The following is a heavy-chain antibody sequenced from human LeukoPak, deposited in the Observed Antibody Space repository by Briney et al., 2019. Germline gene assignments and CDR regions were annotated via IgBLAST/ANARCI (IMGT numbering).Heavy chain of an antibody. CDR3: ARGSWFVVRGVITAYYYMDV. Sequence: GASVKVSCKASGYTFTGYYMHWVRQAPGQGLEWMGWINPNSGGTNYAQKFQGRVTMTRDTSISTAYMELSRLRSDDTAVYYCARGSWFVVRGVITAYYYMDVWGKGTTVTVSS. D-gene: IGHD3-10*01. CDR1: GYTFTGYY. J-gene: IGHJ6*03. CDR2: INPNSGGT. V-gene: IGHV1-2*02.